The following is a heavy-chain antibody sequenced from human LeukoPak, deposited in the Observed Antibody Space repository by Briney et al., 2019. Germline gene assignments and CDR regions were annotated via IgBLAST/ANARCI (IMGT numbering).Heavy chain of an antibody. CDR1: GFTVSGNY. D-gene: IGHD6-6*01. V-gene: IGHV3-53*01. CDR3: AKEGTSSPSYDAFDI. J-gene: IGHJ3*02. CDR2: IYSGGTT. Sequence: SGGSLRLSCAVSGFTVSGNYMSWVRQAPGKGLEWVSLIYSGGTTYYADSVKGRFTISRDNSKNTLYLQMNSLRAEDTAIYYCAKEGTSSPSYDAFDIWGQGTMVTVSS.